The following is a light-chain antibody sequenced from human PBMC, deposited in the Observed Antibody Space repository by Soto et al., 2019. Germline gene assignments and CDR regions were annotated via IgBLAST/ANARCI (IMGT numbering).Light chain of an antibody. CDR3: QQRSNWPRGT. CDR1: QSFSSY. CDR2: DAS. V-gene: IGKV3-11*01. J-gene: IGKJ2*01. Sequence: EIVFTQSPATLSLSPGESATLSCRASQSFSSYLAWYQQKPGQAPRLLIYDASNRATGIPARFSGSGSGTDFTLTISSLEPEDFAVYYCQQRSNWPRGTFGQGTKLEIK.